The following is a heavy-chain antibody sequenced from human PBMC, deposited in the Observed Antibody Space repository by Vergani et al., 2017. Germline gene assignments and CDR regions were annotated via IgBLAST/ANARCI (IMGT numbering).Heavy chain of an antibody. V-gene: IGHV4-31*03. J-gene: IGHJ6*02. Sequence: QVQLQESGPGLVKPSQTLSLTCTVSGGSISSGGYYWSWIRQHPGKGLEWIGYIYYSGSTYYNPSLKSRVTVSVDTSKDQFSLKMRSVTAADTAVYYCAREPGNYLYGMDVWGQGTTVTVSS. D-gene: IGHD3-10*01. CDR1: GGSISSGGYY. CDR3: AREPGNYLYGMDV. CDR2: IYYSGST.